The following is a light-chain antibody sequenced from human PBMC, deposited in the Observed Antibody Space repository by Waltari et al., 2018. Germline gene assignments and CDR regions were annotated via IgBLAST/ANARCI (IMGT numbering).Light chain of an antibody. Sequence: QSALTQPASVSGSPGQSITISCTGTSSDVGTYNYVSWYQQHPGKAPKRLIYDVSFRPSGVSDRFSGFKSGNTASLTISGLQAEDEADYYCSSYITTNTLELFGGGTSLTVL. CDR1: SSDVGTYNY. J-gene: IGLJ3*02. V-gene: IGLV2-14*03. CDR2: DVS. CDR3: SSYITTNTLEL.